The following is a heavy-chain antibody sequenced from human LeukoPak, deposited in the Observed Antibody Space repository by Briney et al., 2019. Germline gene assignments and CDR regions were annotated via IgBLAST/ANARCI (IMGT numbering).Heavy chain of an antibody. V-gene: IGHV3-23*01. Sequence: GGSLRLSCAASGFTFSSYAMSWVRQAPGKGLEWVSAISGSGGSTYYADSVKGRFTISRDNYKNTLYLQMNSLRAEDTAVYYCAKGMTTVTTYLPYYYGMDVWGQGTTVTVSS. J-gene: IGHJ6*02. CDR3: AKGMTTVTTYLPYYYGMDV. CDR1: GFTFSSYA. D-gene: IGHD4-17*01. CDR2: ISGSGGST.